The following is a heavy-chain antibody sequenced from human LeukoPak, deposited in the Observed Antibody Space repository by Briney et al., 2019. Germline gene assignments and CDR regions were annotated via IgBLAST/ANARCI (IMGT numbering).Heavy chain of an antibody. CDR3: ARHLRFLEWYIGDYYYYMDV. CDR1: GGSISSYY. CDR2: IYYSGST. V-gene: IGHV4-39*01. J-gene: IGHJ6*03. D-gene: IGHD3-3*01. Sequence: SETLSLTCTVSGGSISSYYWGWIRQPPGKGLEWIGSIYYSGSTYYNPSLKSRVTISVDTSKNQFSLKLSSVTAADTAVYYCARHLRFLEWYIGDYYYYMDVWGKGTTVTVSS.